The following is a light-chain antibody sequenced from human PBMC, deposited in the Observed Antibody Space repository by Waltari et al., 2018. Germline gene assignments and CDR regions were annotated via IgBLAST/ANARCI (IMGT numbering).Light chain of an antibody. CDR3: QQYDNLPIT. V-gene: IGKV1-33*01. Sequence: DTQLTQSPSSLSASVGDRVTITCQASQDITNCLNWNQQKPGKAPNLLIYDASNLETGVPSRFSGSGFGTDFTLTISSLQPEDIATYYCQQYDNLPITFGQGTRLDIK. J-gene: IGKJ5*01. CDR2: DAS. CDR1: QDITNC.